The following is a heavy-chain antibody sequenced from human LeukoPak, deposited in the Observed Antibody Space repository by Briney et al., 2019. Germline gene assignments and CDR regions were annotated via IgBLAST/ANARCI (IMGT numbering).Heavy chain of an antibody. J-gene: IGHJ6*02. CDR3: AREIPLEWLAKYYYYGMDV. CDR1: GGSISSYY. V-gene: IGHV4-4*07. CDR2: IHTSGST. D-gene: IGHD3-3*01. Sequence: SETLSLTCTVSGGSISSYYWSWIRQPAGKGLEWIGRIHTSGSTNYNPSLKSRVTMSVDTSKNQFSLKLSSVTAADTAVYYCAREIPLEWLAKYYYYGMDVWGQGTTVTVSS.